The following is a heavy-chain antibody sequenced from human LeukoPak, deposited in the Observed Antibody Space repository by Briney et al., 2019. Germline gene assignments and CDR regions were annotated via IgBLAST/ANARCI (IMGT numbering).Heavy chain of an antibody. CDR1: GDSVSNGNYY. Sequence: SETLSLTCTVSGDSVSNGNYYWSWLRQPPGKALEWIGYIYYTGKTYYNPSLEGRVTILVDTSRNHFSVKLSSVTAADTAVYYCARLGDCGGDCYSHYFDYWGQGTLVTVSS. CDR2: IYYTGKT. CDR3: ARLGDCGGDCYSHYFDY. D-gene: IGHD2-21*02. J-gene: IGHJ4*02. V-gene: IGHV4-61*03.